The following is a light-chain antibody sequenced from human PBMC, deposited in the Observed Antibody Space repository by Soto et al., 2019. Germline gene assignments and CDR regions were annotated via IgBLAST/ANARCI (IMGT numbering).Light chain of an antibody. V-gene: IGLV2-14*01. CDR1: SSDVGSYDH. Sequence: QSALTQPASVSGSPGQSITISCSGTSSDVGSYDHVAWYQQFPGKTPKLMIYEVSNRPSGVSSRFSGSKSGNTASLTISGLQAEDEADYYCISYIGSSTSYVFGSGTKVTVL. CDR3: ISYIGSSTSYV. CDR2: EVS. J-gene: IGLJ1*01.